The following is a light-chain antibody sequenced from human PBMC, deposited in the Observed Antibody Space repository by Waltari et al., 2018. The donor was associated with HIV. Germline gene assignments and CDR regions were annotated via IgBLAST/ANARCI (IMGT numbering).Light chain of an antibody. CDR2: YDN. CDR1: NIGSKN. J-gene: IGLJ1*01. V-gene: IGLV3-21*01. Sequence: SYVLTQPPSVSVAPGETATITCAGNNIGSKNVHWYQQRPGQAPILVIYYDNERPSGIPERFSSSNSGNTATLTIRRVEVADEADYYCQVWDSDSDHVFGPGTEVTVL. CDR3: QVWDSDSDHV.